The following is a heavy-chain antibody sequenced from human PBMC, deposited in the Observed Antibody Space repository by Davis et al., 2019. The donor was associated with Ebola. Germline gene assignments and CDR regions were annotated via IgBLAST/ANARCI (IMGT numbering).Heavy chain of an antibody. D-gene: IGHD5-12*01. V-gene: IGHV1-69*13. J-gene: IGHJ3*02. Sequence: AASVKVSCKASGGTFSSYAISWVRQAPGQGLEWMGGIIPIFGTANYAQKFQGRVTITADESTSTAYMELSSLRSEDTAVYYCARGARRARSGYDWGGVAFDIWGQGTMVTVSS. CDR3: ARGARRARSGYDWGGVAFDI. CDR2: IIPIFGTA. CDR1: GGTFSSYA.